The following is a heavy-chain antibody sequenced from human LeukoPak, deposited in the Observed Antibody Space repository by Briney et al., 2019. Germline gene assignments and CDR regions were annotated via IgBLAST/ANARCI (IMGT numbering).Heavy chain of an antibody. CDR1: GYTFTNYY. D-gene: IGHD4-17*01. CDR3: ARDQATVSTPWVDY. Sequence: ASVKVSCKASGYTFTNYYMHWVRQAPGQGLERMGWINPNSGGTNSAQKFQGRVTMTRDTSISTAYMELGSLRSDDTAVYYCARDQATVSTPWVDYWGQGTLVTVSS. V-gene: IGHV1-2*02. CDR2: INPNSGGT. J-gene: IGHJ4*01.